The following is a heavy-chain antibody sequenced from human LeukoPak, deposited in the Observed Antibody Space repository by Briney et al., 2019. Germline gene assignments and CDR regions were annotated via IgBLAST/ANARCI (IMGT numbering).Heavy chain of an antibody. D-gene: IGHD6-13*01. CDR1: GGSISSYY. CDR3: ARRSWGIAAAGTSYYYMDV. Sequence: PSETLSLTCTVSGGSISSYYWSWIRQPPGKGLEWIGYIYCSGSTNYNPSLKSRVTISVDTSKNQFSLKLSSVTAADTAVYYCARRSWGIAAAGTSYYYMDVWGKGTTVTVSS. CDR2: IYCSGST. V-gene: IGHV4-59*08. J-gene: IGHJ6*03.